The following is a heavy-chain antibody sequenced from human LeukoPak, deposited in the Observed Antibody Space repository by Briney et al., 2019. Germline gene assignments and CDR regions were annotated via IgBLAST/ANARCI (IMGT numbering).Heavy chain of an antibody. V-gene: IGHV1-18*01. CDR2: ISAYNGNT. CDR1: GYSFNSQG. Sequence: ASVKVSCKASGYSFNSQGMNWVRQAPGQGLEWMGWISAYNGNTNYAQKLQGRVTMTTDTSTSTAYMELRSLRSDDTAVYYCAMTTVTTFYYFDYWGQGTLVTVSS. CDR3: AMTTVTTFYYFDY. D-gene: IGHD4-17*01. J-gene: IGHJ4*02.